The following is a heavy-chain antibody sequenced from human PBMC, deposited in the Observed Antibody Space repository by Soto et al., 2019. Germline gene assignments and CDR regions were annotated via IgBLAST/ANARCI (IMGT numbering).Heavy chain of an antibody. V-gene: IGHV3-21*01. J-gene: IGHJ3*02. CDR3: ARDKGYSSSWYVAFDI. CDR1: GFTFSSYS. D-gene: IGHD6-13*01. CDR2: ISSSSSYI. Sequence: EGSLRLSCAASGFTFSSYSMNWVRQAPGKGLEWVSSISSSSSYIYYADSVKGRFTISRDNAKNSLYLQMNSLRAEDTAVYYCARDKGYSSSWYVAFDIWGQGTMVTVSS.